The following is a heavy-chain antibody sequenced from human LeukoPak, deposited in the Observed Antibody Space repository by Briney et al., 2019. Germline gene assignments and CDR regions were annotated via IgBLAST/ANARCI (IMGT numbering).Heavy chain of an antibody. CDR2: IYPGDSDT. J-gene: IGHJ4*02. Sequence: GESLKISCKGSGYSFTSYWSGWVRPMPGKGLEWMGIIYPGDSDTRYSPSFQGQVTLSAEKSISTAYLQWSSLKASDTALYYCASRKKGMATAGFDYWGQGTLVTVSS. V-gene: IGHV5-51*01. CDR1: GYSFTSYW. CDR3: ASRKKGMATAGFDY. D-gene: IGHD5-24*01.